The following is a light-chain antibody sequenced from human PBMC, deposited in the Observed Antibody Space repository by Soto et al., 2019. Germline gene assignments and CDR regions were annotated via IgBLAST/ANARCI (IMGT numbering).Light chain of an antibody. V-gene: IGLV2-8*01. CDR3: SSYGGSDNLV. Sequence: QSALTQPPSASGSPGQSVTISCTGTSSDVGGYNYVSWYQQHPGKAPKLMISEGNKRPSGVPDRFSGSKSGNTASLTVSGLQADDEADYYCSSYGGSDNLVFGGGTKLTVL. CDR2: EGN. J-gene: IGLJ2*01. CDR1: SSDVGGYNY.